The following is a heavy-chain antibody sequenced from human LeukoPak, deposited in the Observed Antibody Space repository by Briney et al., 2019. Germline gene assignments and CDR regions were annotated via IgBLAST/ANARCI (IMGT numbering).Heavy chain of an antibody. CDR2: INPSGGST. CDR1: GYTFISYY. D-gene: IGHD3-3*01. J-gene: IGHJ4*02. Sequence: GASVKVSCKASGYTFISYYMHWVRQAPGQGLEWMGIINPSGGSTSYAQKFQGRVTMTRDTSTSTVYMELSSLRSEDTAVYYCARPGETYYDFWSGYYPLRYWGQGTLVTVSS. V-gene: IGHV1-46*01. CDR3: ARPGETYYDFWSGYYPLRY.